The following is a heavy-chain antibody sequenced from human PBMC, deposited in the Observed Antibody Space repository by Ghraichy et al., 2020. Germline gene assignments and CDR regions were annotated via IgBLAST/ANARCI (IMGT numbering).Heavy chain of an antibody. V-gene: IGHV4-39*01. CDR3: ARLRRLKSGYVSLYYYYGLDV. CDR1: GGSISSSSYY. Sequence: SETLSLTCTVSGGSISSSSYYWGWIRQPPGKGLEWIGSIYYSGSTYYNPSLKSRVTIFVDTSKNQFSLKLSSVTAADTAVYYCARLRRLKSGYVSLYYYYGLDVWGQGTTVTVSS. D-gene: IGHD5-12*01. CDR2: IYYSGST. J-gene: IGHJ6*02.